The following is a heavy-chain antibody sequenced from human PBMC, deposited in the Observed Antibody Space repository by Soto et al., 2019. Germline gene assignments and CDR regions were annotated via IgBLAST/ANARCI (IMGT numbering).Heavy chain of an antibody. J-gene: IGHJ4*02. CDR2: ISYDGSNK. Sequence: QVQLVESGGGVVQPGRSLRLSCAASGFTFSSYAMHWVRQAPGKGLEWVAVISYDGSNKYYADSVKGRFTISRDNSKNPLYLQMNSLRAEDTAVYYCARDRWLSLVSAYYFDYWGQGTLVTVSS. CDR1: GFTFSSYA. CDR3: ARDRWLSLVSAYYFDY. D-gene: IGHD5-12*01. V-gene: IGHV3-30-3*01.